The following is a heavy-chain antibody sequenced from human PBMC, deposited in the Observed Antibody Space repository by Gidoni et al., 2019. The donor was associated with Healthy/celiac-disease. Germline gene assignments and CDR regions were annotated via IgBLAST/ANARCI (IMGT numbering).Heavy chain of an antibody. Sequence: EVQLVESGGGLVKPGRSLRLSCTASGFTFGDYAMSWFRQAPGKGLEWVGFMRSKAYGGTTEYAASVKGRFTISRDDSKSIAYLQMNSLKTEDTAVYYCTRVPTRGYYDSSGYFEADYFDYWGQGTLVTVSS. CDR3: TRVPTRGYYDSSGYFEADYFDY. CDR1: GFTFGDYA. D-gene: IGHD3-22*01. J-gene: IGHJ4*02. V-gene: IGHV3-49*05. CDR2: MRSKAYGGTT.